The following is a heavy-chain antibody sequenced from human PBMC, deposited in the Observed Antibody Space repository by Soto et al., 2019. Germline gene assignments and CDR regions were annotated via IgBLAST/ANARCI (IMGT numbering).Heavy chain of an antibody. V-gene: IGHV3-23*01. CDR2: ISGSGGST. J-gene: IGHJ4*02. Sequence: GGSLRLSCAASGFTFSSYAMSWVRQAPGKGLEWVSAISGSGGSTYYADSVKGRFTISRDNSKNTLYLQMNSLRAEDTAVYYCAKDLHPIHYGDYPMPLDYWGQGTLVTVSS. CDR1: GFTFSSYA. CDR3: AKDLHPIHYGDYPMPLDY. D-gene: IGHD4-17*01.